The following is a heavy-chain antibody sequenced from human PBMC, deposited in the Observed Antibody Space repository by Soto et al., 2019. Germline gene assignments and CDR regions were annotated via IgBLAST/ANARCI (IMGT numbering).Heavy chain of an antibody. J-gene: IGHJ4*02. Sequence: ASVKVSCKASGYTFTYRYLHWVRQAPGQALEWMGWITPFNGNTNYAQKFQDRVTITRDRSMSTAYMELSSLRSEDTAMYYCASYFFYGSSGYCWDLAYWGQGTLVTVSS. D-gene: IGHD3-22*01. CDR3: ASYFFYGSSGYCWDLAY. V-gene: IGHV1-45*02. CDR2: ITPFNGNT. CDR1: GYTFTYRY.